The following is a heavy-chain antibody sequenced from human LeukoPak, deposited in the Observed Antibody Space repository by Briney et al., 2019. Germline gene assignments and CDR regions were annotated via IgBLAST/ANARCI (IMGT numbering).Heavy chain of an antibody. CDR1: GFTFSSYA. D-gene: IGHD2-2*01. V-gene: IGHV3-23*01. CDR3: AKDRESSTTGLSNMDI. Sequence: PGGSLRLSCAASGFTFSSYAMSWVRQPPGKGLEWVSAISGSGGSTYYADSVKGRFTISRDNSKNTLYLQMNSLRAEDTAVYYCAKDRESSTTGLSNMDIWGKGTTVTVSS. J-gene: IGHJ6*03. CDR2: ISGSGGST.